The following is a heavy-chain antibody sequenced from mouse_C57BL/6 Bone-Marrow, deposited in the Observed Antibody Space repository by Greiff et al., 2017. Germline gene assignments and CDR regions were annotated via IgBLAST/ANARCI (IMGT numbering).Heavy chain of an antibody. J-gene: IGHJ3*01. Sequence: VQLQQPGAELVKPGASVKMSCKASGYTFTSYWITWVKQRPGQGLEWIGDIYPGSGSTNYNEKFKSKATLTVDTSSSTAYMQLSSLTSEDAAVYYWASGGYDYDRGFAYWGQGTLVTVSA. CDR1: GYTFTSYW. V-gene: IGHV1-55*01. CDR2: IYPGSGST. CDR3: ASGGYDYDRGFAY. D-gene: IGHD2-4*01.